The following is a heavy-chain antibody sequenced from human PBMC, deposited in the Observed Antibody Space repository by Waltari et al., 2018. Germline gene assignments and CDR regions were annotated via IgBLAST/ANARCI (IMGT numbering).Heavy chain of an antibody. CDR2: IIGSGSRT. V-gene: IGHV3-23*01. D-gene: IGHD3-9*01. J-gene: IGHJ4*02. CDR3: GTCEGAGYHVDYFDY. Sequence: EVVFLESGGGLVQPGGSLRLSCAASGLTFGSHAMSWVSQTPGKGLEWVSGIIGSGSRTYYADSVKGRSTISRDNSKNTLFLQMNSLRAEDTAVYYCGTCEGAGYHVDYFDYWGQGTLVTVSS. CDR1: GLTFGSHA.